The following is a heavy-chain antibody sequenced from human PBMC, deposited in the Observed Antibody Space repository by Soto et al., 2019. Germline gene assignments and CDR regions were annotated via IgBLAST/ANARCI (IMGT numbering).Heavy chain of an antibody. Sequence: QVQLVESGGGVVQPGRSLRLFCAASGFTFSSYGMHWVRQAPGKGLEWVAVIWYDGSNKYYADSVKGRFTISRDNSKNTLYLQMNSLRAEDTAVYYCAREIIVVVPAAIYYYGMDVWGQGTTVTVSS. CDR1: GFTFSSYG. V-gene: IGHV3-33*01. CDR3: AREIIVVVPAAIYYYGMDV. D-gene: IGHD2-2*01. CDR2: IWYDGSNK. J-gene: IGHJ6*02.